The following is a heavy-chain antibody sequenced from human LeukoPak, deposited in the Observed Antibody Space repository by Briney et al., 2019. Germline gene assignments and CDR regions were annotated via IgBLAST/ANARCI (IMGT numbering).Heavy chain of an antibody. CDR3: AGERGGSRKGTFDY. CDR2: IIPIFGTA. D-gene: IGHD1-26*01. J-gene: IGHJ4*02. V-gene: IGHV1-69*13. CDR1: GGTFSNYA. Sequence: SVKVSCKASGGTFSNYAISWVRQAPGQGLEWMGGIIPIFGTANYAQKFQGRVTITADESTSTAYMELSSLRSEDTAVYYCAGERGGSRKGTFDYWGQGTLVTVSS.